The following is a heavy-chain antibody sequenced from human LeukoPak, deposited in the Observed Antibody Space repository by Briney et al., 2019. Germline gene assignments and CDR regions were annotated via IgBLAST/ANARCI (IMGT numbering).Heavy chain of an antibody. V-gene: IGHV3-53*04. D-gene: IGHD3-22*01. CDR3: ARGGGYYDSSGYYPNYFDY. Sequence: GGSLRLSCAASGFTVSSNYMSWVRQAPGKGLEWVSVIYSGGSTYYADSVKGRFTISRHNSKNTLYLQMNSLRAEDTAVYYCARGGGYYDSSGYYPNYFDYWGQGTLVTVSS. CDR2: IYSGGST. J-gene: IGHJ4*02. CDR1: GFTVSSNY.